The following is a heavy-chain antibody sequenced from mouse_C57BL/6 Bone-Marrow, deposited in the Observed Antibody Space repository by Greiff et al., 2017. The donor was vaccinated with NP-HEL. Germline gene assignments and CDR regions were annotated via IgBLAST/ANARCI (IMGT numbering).Heavy chain of an antibody. CDR1: GYTFTSYW. D-gene: IGHD1-1*01. Sequence: QVQLQQPGAELVKPGASVKLSCKASGYTFTSYWMHWVKQRPGQGLEWIGMIHPNSGSTNYNEKFKSKATLTVDKSSSTAYMQLSSLTSEDSAVYYCARWGISVITTVVAGGDFDYWGQGTTLTVSS. V-gene: IGHV1-64*01. CDR3: ARWGISVITTVVAGGDFDY. J-gene: IGHJ2*01. CDR2: IHPNSGST.